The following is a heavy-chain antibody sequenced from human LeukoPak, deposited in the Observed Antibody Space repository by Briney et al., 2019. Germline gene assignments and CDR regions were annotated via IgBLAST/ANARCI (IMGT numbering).Heavy chain of an antibody. D-gene: IGHD3-10*01. J-gene: IGHJ4*02. CDR2: ISSNGGST. CDR3: ARESNYYGSGNMYDY. CDR1: GFTFSSYA. Sequence: PGGSLRLSCAASGFTFSSYAMHWVRQAPGKGLEYVSAISSNGGSTYYANSGKGRFTISRDNSKNTLYLQMGSLRAEDMAVYYCARESNYYGSGNMYDYWGQGTPVTVSS. V-gene: IGHV3-64*01.